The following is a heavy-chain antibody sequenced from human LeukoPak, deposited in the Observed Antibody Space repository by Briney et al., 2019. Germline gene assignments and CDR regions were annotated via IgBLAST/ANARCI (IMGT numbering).Heavy chain of an antibody. J-gene: IGHJ1*01. CDR1: GFTFSSYS. CDR3: AKDIRQWLVGYFQH. CDR2: ISSSNTYI. D-gene: IGHD6-19*01. V-gene: IGHV3-21*04. Sequence: PGGSLRLSCAASGFTFSSYSMNWVRQAPGKGLEWVSSISSSNTYIYYADSVKGRFTISRDNAKNSLYLQMNSLRAEDTALYYCAKDIRQWLVGYFQHWGQGTLVTVSS.